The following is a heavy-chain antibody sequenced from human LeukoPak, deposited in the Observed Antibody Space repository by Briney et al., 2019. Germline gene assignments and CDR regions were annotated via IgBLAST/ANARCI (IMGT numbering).Heavy chain of an antibody. Sequence: PSETLSLTCTVSGGSISDYYWSWIRQPPGKGLEWIGYISYSGNTNYDPSLKSRVTISVDTSKNQFSLKLRSVTAADTAVYYCATGMRDGYNNYYFDYWGQGTLVTVSS. J-gene: IGHJ4*02. D-gene: IGHD5-24*01. V-gene: IGHV4-59*01. CDR2: ISYSGNT. CDR1: GGSISDYY. CDR3: ATGMRDGYNNYYFDY.